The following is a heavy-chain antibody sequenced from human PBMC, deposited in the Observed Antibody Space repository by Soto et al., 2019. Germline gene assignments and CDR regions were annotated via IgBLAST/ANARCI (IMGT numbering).Heavy chain of an antibody. V-gene: IGHV3-7*01. CDR3: TSVGSSSYYFDY. D-gene: IGHD6-6*01. CDR1: GFTFSSYW. Sequence: GGSLRLSCAASGFTFSSYWMSWVRQAPGKGLEWVANIKQDGSEKYYVDSVKGRFTITRDNAKNSLYLQMNSLRAEDTAVYYCTSVGSSSYYFDYWGQGTLVTVSS. CDR2: IKQDGSEK. J-gene: IGHJ4*02.